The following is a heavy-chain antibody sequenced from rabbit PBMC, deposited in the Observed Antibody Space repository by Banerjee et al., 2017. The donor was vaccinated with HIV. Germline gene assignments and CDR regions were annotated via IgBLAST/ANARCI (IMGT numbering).Heavy chain of an antibody. V-gene: IGHV1S45*01. CDR1: EFDLSRYY. Sequence: QEQLKETGGGLVQPGGSLKLSCKASEFDLSRYYMSWVRQAPGKGLEWIACIYAGSSGSTYYASWAKGRFTISKTSSTTVTLQMTSLTAADTATYFCARDTVYSVYADYDYADLWGPGTLVTVS. J-gene: IGHJ4*01. CDR2: IYAGSSGST. CDR3: ARDTVYSVYADYDYADL. D-gene: IGHD6-1*01.